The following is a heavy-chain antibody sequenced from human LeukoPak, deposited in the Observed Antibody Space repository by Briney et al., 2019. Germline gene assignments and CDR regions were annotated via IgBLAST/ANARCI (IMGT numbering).Heavy chain of an antibody. J-gene: IGHJ5*02. D-gene: IGHD2-2*01. Sequence: PSETLSLTCAVYGGSFSGYYWSWIRQPPGKGLEWIGRIYASGSTNYNPSLKSRVTMSIDTSKNQFSLKLSSVTAADTAVYYCARDIVVVPAAMSRFDPWGQGTLVTVSS. CDR3: ARDIVVVPAAMSRFDP. V-gene: IGHV4-4*07. CDR1: GGSFSGYY. CDR2: IYASGST.